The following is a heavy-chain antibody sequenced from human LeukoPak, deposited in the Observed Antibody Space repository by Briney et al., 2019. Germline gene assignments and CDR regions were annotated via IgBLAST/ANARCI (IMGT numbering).Heavy chain of an antibody. Sequence: PSETLSLTCTASGDSISSSYYYWVWIRQPPGKGLEWIGCIYYGGSTYYNPSLKSRVAISSDTFKNQFSLNLKSVTATDTAVYYCARRSHCMGGSCPPVWGQGATVTVPS. J-gene: IGHJ6*02. D-gene: IGHD2-15*01. CDR2: IYYGGST. V-gene: IGHV4-39*01. CDR1: GDSISSSYYY. CDR3: ARRSHCMGGSCPPV.